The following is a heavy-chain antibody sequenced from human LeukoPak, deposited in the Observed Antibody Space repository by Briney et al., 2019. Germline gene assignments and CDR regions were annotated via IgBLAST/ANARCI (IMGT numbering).Heavy chain of an antibody. J-gene: IGHJ4*02. D-gene: IGHD3-9*01. CDR2: ISGYNGDT. CDR3: ARDLDWVFDF. Sequence: GASVKVSCKASGYTLNSYGFSWVRQAPGQGLEWMGWISGYNGDTKYAQDLQGRVTMTTDTSTSTAYMELRSLRSDDTAVYYCARDLDWVFDFWGQGTLVTVSS. CDR1: GYTLNSYG. V-gene: IGHV1-18*01.